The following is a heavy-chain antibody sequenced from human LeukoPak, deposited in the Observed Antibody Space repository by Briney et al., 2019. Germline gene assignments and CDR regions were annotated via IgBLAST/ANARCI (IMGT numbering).Heavy chain of an antibody. CDR2: ISSSGSTI. Sequence: GGSLRLSCAASGFTFSDYYMSWIRQAPGKGLEWVSYISSSGSTIYYADSVKGRFTISRDNSKNTLYLQMNSLRAEDTAVYYCARGGQYSSSPIDYWGQGTLVTVSS. CDR1: GFTFSDYY. D-gene: IGHD6-6*01. V-gene: IGHV3-11*04. CDR3: ARGGQYSSSPIDY. J-gene: IGHJ4*02.